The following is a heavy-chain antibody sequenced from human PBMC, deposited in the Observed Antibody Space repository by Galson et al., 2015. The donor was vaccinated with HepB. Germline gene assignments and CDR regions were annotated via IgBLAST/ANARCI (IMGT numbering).Heavy chain of an antibody. CDR2: IIPIFGTA. V-gene: IGHV1-69*13. Sequence: SVKVSCKASGGTFSSYAIGWVRQAPGQGLEWMGGIIPIFGTANYAQKFQGRVTITADESTSTAYMELSSLRSEDTAVYYCATAARGYSYGPLPYYYYYGMDVWGQGTTVTVSS. CDR3: ATAARGYSYGPLPYYYYYGMDV. D-gene: IGHD5-18*01. CDR1: GGTFSSYA. J-gene: IGHJ6*02.